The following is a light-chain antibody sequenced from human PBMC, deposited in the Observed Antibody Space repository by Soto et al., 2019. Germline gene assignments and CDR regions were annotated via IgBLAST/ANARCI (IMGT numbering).Light chain of an antibody. J-gene: IGKJ1*01. V-gene: IGKV3-15*01. CDR1: QTIDTN. CDR2: AAY. Sequence: EIVMTQSPGTLSVSPGERATLSCRASQTIDTNLAWYQKKPGQAHRLLICAAYTRATGIPDRFSGSGSGTEFSLTITSLQSEDFALYYCQQYNNRPPWTFGQGTKVDIK. CDR3: QQYNNRPPWT.